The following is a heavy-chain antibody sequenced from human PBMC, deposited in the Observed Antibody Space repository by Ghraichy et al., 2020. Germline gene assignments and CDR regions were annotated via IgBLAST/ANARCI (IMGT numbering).Heavy chain of an antibody. V-gene: IGHV3-23*01. CDR1: GFNFREYA. J-gene: IGHJ6*02. Sequence: GGSLRLSCRVSGFNFREYAMTWVRQAPGKGLEWVSAISANGVATATADSVRGRLTISRDNFNNVLYLLMDSLRAEDTAIHYCARQWLQESDFYGMDVWGRGTAVSVSS. D-gene: IGHD5-12*01. CDR2: ISANGVAT. CDR3: ARQWLQESDFYGMDV.